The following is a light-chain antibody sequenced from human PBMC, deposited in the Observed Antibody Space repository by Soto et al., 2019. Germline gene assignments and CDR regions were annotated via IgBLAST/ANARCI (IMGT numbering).Light chain of an antibody. J-gene: IGKJ2*01. CDR2: GAS. CDR1: QSVRSSY. CDR3: QQYGSSPYT. V-gene: IGKV3-20*01. Sequence: EIVLTQSPGTLSVSPGDRATLSCRASQSVRSSYLAWYQQKPGQAPRLLIYGASSRATGIPDRFSGSGSGTDFTLTISRLEPEDFALYYCQQYGSSPYTFGQGTKLEIK.